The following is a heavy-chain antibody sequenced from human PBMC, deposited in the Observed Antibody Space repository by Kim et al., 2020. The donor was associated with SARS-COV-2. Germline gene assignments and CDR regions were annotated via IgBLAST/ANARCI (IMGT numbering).Heavy chain of an antibody. Sequence: GGSLRLSCAASGFTFSSYGMHWVRQAPGKGLEWVAVIWYDGSNKYYADSVKGRFTISRDNSKNTLYLQMNSLRAEDTAVYYCARGGDPPYGDYSTDWGQGTLVTVSS. CDR2: IWYDGSNK. D-gene: IGHD4-17*01. J-gene: IGHJ4*02. CDR1: GFTFSSYG. V-gene: IGHV3-33*01. CDR3: ARGGDPPYGDYSTD.